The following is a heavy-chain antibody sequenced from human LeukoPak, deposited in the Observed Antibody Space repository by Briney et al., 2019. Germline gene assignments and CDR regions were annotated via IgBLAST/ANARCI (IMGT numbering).Heavy chain of an antibody. CDR2: IYHSGST. CDR1: GYSISSGYY. V-gene: IGHV4-38-2*01. CDR3: VRHRGFDYGDYELDY. Sequence: SETLSLTCAVSGYSISSGYYWGWIRQPPGKGLEWIGSIYHSGSTYYNPSLKSRVTISVDTSKNQFSLKLSSVTAADTAVYYCVRHRGFDYGDYELDYWGQGTLVTVSS. J-gene: IGHJ4*02. D-gene: IGHD4-17*01.